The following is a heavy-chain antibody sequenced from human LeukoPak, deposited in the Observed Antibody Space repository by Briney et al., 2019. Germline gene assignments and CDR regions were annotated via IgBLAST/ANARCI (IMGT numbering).Heavy chain of an antibody. Sequence: GRSLRLSCAASGFTFSSYGMHWVRQASGKGLERVGRIRSKANSYATAYTASVKGRFTISRYDSTNTAYLQMNSLKTEDTAVYYCTGGIAADDAFDIWAKGQWSPSLQ. V-gene: IGHV3-73*01. D-gene: IGHD6-25*01. CDR3: TGGIAADDAFDI. J-gene: IGHJ3*02. CDR2: IRSKANSYAT. CDR1: GFTFSSYG.